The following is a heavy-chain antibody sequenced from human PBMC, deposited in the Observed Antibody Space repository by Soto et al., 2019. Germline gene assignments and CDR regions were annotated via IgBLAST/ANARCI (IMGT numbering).Heavy chain of an antibody. Sequence: PGGSLRLSCEASGFTFSTYSMNWVRQAPGKGLEWVSYISGSSSIIYYADSVKGRFTISRDNAKNSLYLQMNSLRAEDTAVYYCARLIAIVVVDYMDVWGKGTTVTVSS. D-gene: IGHD2-15*01. CDR3: ARLIAIVVVDYMDV. CDR1: GFTFSTYS. V-gene: IGHV3-48*01. J-gene: IGHJ6*03. CDR2: ISGSSSII.